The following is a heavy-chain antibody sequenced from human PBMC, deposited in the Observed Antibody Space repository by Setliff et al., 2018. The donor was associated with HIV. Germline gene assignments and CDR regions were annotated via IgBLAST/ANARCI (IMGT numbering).Heavy chain of an antibody. CDR3: ATVTY. Sequence: ASVKVSCKASGYTFTHYAISWVRQAPGQGLEYLGWISAYNGNTNYAQKFQGRVSMTADTSTDTAYMELTGLRSEDTAMYYCATVTYWGQGTLVTVSS. CDR1: GYTFTHYA. D-gene: IGHD4-4*01. J-gene: IGHJ4*02. CDR2: ISAYNGNT. V-gene: IGHV1-18*01.